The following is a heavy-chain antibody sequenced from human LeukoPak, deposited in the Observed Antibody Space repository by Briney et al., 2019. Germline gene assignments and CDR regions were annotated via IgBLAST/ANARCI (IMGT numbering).Heavy chain of an antibody. J-gene: IGHJ6*02. CDR2: INPNSGGT. CDR3: ARGGPGRGYSYGYDYYYYGMDV. D-gene: IGHD5-18*01. CDR1: GYTFTGYY. V-gene: IGHV1-2*02. Sequence: ASVKVSCKASGYTFTGYYMHWVRQAPGQGLEWMGWINPNSGGTNYAQKFQGRVTMTRDTSTSTAYMELSRLRSDDTAVYYCARGGPGRGYSYGYDYYYYGMDVWGQGTTVTVSS.